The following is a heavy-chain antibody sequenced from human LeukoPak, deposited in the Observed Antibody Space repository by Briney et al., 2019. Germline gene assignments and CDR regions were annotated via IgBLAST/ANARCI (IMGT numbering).Heavy chain of an antibody. CDR1: GFTFSNYW. Sequence: PGGSLRLSCAASGFTFSNYWMSWIRQPPGKGLEWIGSIYYSGSTYYNPSLKSRVTISVDTSKNQFSLKLSSVTAADTAVYYCSGSTIAAADRYYFDYWGQGTPVTVSS. CDR3: SGSTIAAADRYYFDY. V-gene: IGHV4-39*07. D-gene: IGHD6-13*01. J-gene: IGHJ4*02. CDR2: IYYSGST.